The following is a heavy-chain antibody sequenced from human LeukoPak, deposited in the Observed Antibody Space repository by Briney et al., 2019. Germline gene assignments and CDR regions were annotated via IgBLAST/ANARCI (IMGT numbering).Heavy chain of an antibody. V-gene: IGHV3-48*03. CDR3: ASGAQSDY. J-gene: IGHJ4*02. Sequence: GGSLRLSRAASGFTFSTYEMNWVRQAPGRGLEWVSSISSSGGTRYHADSVKGRFTISRDNSKNSLYLQMNSLRAEDTAIYYCASGAQSDYWGQGTLVTVSS. CDR2: ISSSGGTR. D-gene: IGHD1-26*01. CDR1: GFTFSTYE.